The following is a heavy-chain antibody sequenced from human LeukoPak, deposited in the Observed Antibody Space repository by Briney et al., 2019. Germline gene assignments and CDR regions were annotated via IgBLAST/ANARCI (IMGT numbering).Heavy chain of an antibody. CDR3: ARGVGSGYGISSGWYRGGCYYYYMDV. CDR1: GYSFTSYW. Sequence: GESLKISCKGSGYSFTSYWIGWVRQMPGKGLEWMGIIYPGDSDTRYSPSFQGQVTISADKSISTAYLQWSSLKASDTAMYYCARGVGSGYGISSGWYRGGCYYYYMDVWGKGTTVTVSS. V-gene: IGHV5-51*01. D-gene: IGHD6-19*01. CDR2: IYPGDSDT. J-gene: IGHJ6*03.